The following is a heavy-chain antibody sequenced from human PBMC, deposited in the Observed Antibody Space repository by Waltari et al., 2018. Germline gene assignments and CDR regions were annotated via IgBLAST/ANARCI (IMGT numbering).Heavy chain of an antibody. D-gene: IGHD3-9*01. CDR3: ATSYYDILTGYSTPWY. CDR1: GCTLNIYA. CDR2: ISGSGGST. Sequence: EVQLVESGGGLVQPGGSLRLSCAASGCTLNIYAMTWVRQAPGKGLEWVSAISGSGGSTYYADSVKGRFTISRDNSKNTLYLQMNSLRAEDTAVYYCATSYYDILTGYSTPWYWGQGTLVTVSS. J-gene: IGHJ4*02. V-gene: IGHV3-23*04.